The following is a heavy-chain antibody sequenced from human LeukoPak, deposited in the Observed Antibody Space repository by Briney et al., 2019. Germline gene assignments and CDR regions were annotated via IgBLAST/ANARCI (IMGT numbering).Heavy chain of an antibody. D-gene: IGHD2-2*01. J-gene: IGHJ6*03. Sequence: SETLSLTCTVSGGSISSYYWSWIRQPPGKGLEWIGYVHYSGSTNYNPSLKSRVTISVDTSKNQFSLKLSSVTAADTAVYYCARGRDIVVVPAAIRTYYMDVWGEGTTVTVSS. CDR1: GGSISSYY. CDR2: VHYSGST. V-gene: IGHV4-59*12. CDR3: ARGRDIVVVPAAIRTYYMDV.